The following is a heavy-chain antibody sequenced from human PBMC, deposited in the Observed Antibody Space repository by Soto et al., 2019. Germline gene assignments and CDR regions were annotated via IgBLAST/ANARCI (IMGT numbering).Heavy chain of an antibody. CDR3: ARISVRDLVVVASRIDRFDP. CDR2: ISAYNGNT. D-gene: IGHD2-15*01. J-gene: IGHJ5*02. Sequence: ASVKVSCKASGYIFTSYDISWVRQAPGQGLEYMGWISAYNGNTNYVQKFQGRVTMTRDTSTSTAYMELRSLRSDDTAVYFCARISVRDLVVVASRIDRFDPWGQGTLVTVSS. CDR1: GYIFTSYD. V-gene: IGHV1-18*01.